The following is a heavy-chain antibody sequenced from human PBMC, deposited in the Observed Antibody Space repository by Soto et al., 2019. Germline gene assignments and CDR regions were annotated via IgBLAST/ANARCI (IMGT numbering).Heavy chain of an antibody. Sequence: PGGSLRLSCTASGFTFGDYNMHWVRLAPGKGLEWVSLITWDGDSKYHADSVKGRFTISRDNSKNSLYLQMNSLTTEDTAVYYCAKGLNSPRAFDHWGQGTLVTVSS. J-gene: IGHJ4*02. V-gene: IGHV3-43*01. CDR1: GFTFGDYN. CDR2: ITWDGDSK. D-gene: IGHD3-16*01. CDR3: AKGLNSPRAFDH.